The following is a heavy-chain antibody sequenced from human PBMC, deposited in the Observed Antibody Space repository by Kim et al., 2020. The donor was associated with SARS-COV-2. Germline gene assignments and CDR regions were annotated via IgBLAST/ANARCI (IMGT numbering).Heavy chain of an antibody. CDR3: ARDPEPNYDILPGYYGGVFDP. J-gene: IGHJ5*02. Sequence: GGSLRLSCAASGFTFSSYSMNWVRQAPGKGLEWVSSISSSSSYIYYADSVKGRFTISRDNAKNSLYLQMNSLRAEDTAVYYCARDPEPNYDILPGYYGGVFDPWGQGTLVTVSS. CDR1: GFTFSSYS. CDR2: ISSSSSYI. D-gene: IGHD3-9*01. V-gene: IGHV3-21*01.